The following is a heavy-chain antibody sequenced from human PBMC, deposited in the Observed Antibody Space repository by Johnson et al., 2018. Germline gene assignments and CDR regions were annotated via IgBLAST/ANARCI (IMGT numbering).Heavy chain of an antibody. CDR3: ARDTYYYDSRGEGALDY. Sequence: QVQLVQSGAEVKKPGASVKVSCKASGYTFTSYYMHWVRQAPGQGLEWMRIINPSGGSTSYAQKFQGRVTMTRDTSTSTVYMELSSLRSEDTAVYYCARDTYYYDSRGEGALDYWGQGTLVTVSS. CDR2: INPSGGST. V-gene: IGHV1-46*01. CDR1: GYTFTSYY. D-gene: IGHD3-22*01. J-gene: IGHJ4*02.